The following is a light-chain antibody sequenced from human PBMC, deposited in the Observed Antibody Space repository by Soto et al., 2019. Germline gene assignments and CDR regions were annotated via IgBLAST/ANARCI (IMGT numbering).Light chain of an antibody. J-gene: IGKJ4*01. V-gene: IGKV3-15*01. CDR3: QQYNNWPLT. CDR2: GAS. CDR1: QSLNSN. Sequence: EIVMTQSPPTLSVSPGERATLSCRASQSLNSNLAWYQQKPGQVPRLLIYGASTRATDIPARFSGSGSGTEFTLTISSLQSEDDAVYYGQQYNNWPLTFGGGTKVDIK.